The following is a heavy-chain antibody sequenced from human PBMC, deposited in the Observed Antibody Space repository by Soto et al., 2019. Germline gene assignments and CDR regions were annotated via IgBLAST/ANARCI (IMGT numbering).Heavy chain of an antibody. J-gene: IGHJ4*03. CDR2: ITGSGGST. V-gene: IGHV3-23*01. D-gene: IGHD6-13*01. Sequence: PGGSPRLSCAASAFTFSNYSVSWVRKAPGKGLEWVSSITGSGGSTYYVDSVKGRFTISRDNSQNTLYLQINSLSAEDTAIFYCAKGYSSTSSRYFDYWGQGTLVTVSS. CDR3: AKGYSSTSSRYFDY. CDR1: AFTFSNYS.